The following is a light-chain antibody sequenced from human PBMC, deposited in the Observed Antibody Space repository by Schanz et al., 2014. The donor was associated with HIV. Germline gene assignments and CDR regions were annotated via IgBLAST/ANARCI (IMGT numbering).Light chain of an antibody. J-gene: IGKJ1*01. CDR3: QQYYSYPQT. Sequence: IQMTQSPSPLSASTGDRVTITCRASQGISSYLAWYQQKPGKAPKLLIYAASTLQSGVPSRFSGSGSGTDFTLTISCLQSEDFATYYCQQYYSYPQTFGQGTKVEIK. CDR1: QGISSY. CDR2: AAS. V-gene: IGKV1-8*01.